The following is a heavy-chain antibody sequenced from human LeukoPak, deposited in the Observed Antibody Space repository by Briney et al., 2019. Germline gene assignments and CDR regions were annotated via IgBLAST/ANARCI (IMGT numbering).Heavy chain of an antibody. J-gene: IGHJ4*02. CDR3: AKDKGGDLDY. CDR1: GFTFDDYA. V-gene: IGHV3-9*03. D-gene: IGHD4-17*01. Sequence: GGSLRPSCAASGFTFDDYAMHWVRQAPGKGLEWVSGISWNSGSIGYADSVKGRFTISRDNAKNSLYLQMNSLRAEDMALYYCAKDKGGDLDYWGQGTLVTVSS. CDR2: ISWNSGSI.